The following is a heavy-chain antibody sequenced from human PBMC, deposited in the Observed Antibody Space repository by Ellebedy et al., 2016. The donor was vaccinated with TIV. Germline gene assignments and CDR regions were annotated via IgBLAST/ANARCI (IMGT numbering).Heavy chain of an antibody. Sequence: GESLKISXAASGFTFSTYWMNWVRQAPGKGLEWVANINQDGSVKHYADSVKGRFTISRDNAKNSLSLQMDSLRAENTAMYYCVRGCCRDSGLYFDNWGQGSLVTVSS. J-gene: IGHJ4*02. D-gene: IGHD6-19*01. CDR2: INQDGSVK. V-gene: IGHV3-7*01. CDR1: GFTFSTYW. CDR3: VRGCCRDSGLYFDN.